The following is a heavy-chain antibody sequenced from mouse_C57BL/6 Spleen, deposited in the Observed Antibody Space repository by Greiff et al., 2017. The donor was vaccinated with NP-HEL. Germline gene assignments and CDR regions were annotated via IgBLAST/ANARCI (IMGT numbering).Heavy chain of an antibody. CDR3: ARGSYDYDYFDY. CDR1: GYTFTDYY. D-gene: IGHD2-4*01. V-gene: IGHV1-26*01. Sequence: EVQLQQSGPELVKPGASVKISCKASGYTFTDYYMNWVKQSHGKSLEWIGDINPNNGGTSYNQKFKGKATLTVDKSSSTAYMELRSLTSEDSAVYYCARGSYDYDYFDYWGQGTTLTVSS. CDR2: INPNNGGT. J-gene: IGHJ2*01.